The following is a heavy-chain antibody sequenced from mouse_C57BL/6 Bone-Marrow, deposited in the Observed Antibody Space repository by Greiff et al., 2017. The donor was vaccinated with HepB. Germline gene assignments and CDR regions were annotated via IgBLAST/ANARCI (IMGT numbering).Heavy chain of an antibody. V-gene: IGHV1-59*01. CDR2: IDPSDSYT. CDR3: ARSFYYDYDVRSAY. J-gene: IGHJ3*01. D-gene: IGHD2-4*01. CDR1: GYTFTSYW. Sequence: QVQLQQPGAELVRPGTSVKLSCKASGYTFTSYWMHWVKQRPGQGLEWIGVIDPSDSYTNYNQKFKGKATLTVDTSSSTAYMQLSRLTSEDSAVYYCARSFYYDYDVRSAYWGQGTLVTVSA.